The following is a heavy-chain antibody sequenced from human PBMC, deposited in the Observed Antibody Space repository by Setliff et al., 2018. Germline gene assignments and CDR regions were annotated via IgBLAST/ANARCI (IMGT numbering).Heavy chain of an antibody. CDR2: ISASNGKT. V-gene: IGHV1-18*01. D-gene: IGHD3-3*01. Sequence: ASVKVSCKASGYTFTNSGISWVREAPGQGLEWMGWISASNGKTNYAQKFQGRVTMTTDTSTSTAYMDLRSLRSDDTAVYYCARNIMIFGVLNTAEYFQHWGQGTLVTV. CDR3: ARNIMIFGVLNTAEYFQH. CDR1: GYTFTNSG. J-gene: IGHJ1*01.